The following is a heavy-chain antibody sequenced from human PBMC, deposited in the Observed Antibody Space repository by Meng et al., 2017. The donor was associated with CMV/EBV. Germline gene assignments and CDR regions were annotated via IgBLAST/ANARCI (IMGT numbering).Heavy chain of an antibody. CDR3: ARDSRSRIVGATVGGFDY. CDR1: GGSIRSSSYY. V-gene: IGHV4-39*06. Sequence: RLQLLESGPGLVKPSGTLSLTCTVSGGSIRSSSYYWGWIRQPPGKGLEWIGSIYYSGSTYYNPSLKSRVTISVDTSKNQFSLKLSSVTAADTAVYYCARDSRSRIVGATVGGFDYWGQGTLVTVSS. D-gene: IGHD1-26*01. J-gene: IGHJ4*02. CDR2: IYYSGST.